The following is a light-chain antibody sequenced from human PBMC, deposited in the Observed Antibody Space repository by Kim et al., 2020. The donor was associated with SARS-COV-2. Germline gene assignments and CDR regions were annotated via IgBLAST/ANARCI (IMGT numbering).Light chain of an antibody. CDR3: QQLDTPAWT. Sequence: AAVEDRVTLTCRASQSVRSYVAWYQQKPGKAPRLLIYAASTLHSGVPSRFSGRGSGTDFTLTITNLQPEDCATYYCQQLDTPAWTFGPGTKVDIK. CDR2: AAS. V-gene: IGKV1-9*01. J-gene: IGKJ1*01. CDR1: QSVRSY.